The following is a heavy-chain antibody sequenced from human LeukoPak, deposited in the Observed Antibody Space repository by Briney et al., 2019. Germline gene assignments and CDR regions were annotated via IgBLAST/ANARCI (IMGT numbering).Heavy chain of an antibody. V-gene: IGHV3-21*01. CDR2: ISSSSSYI. Sequence: GGSLRLSCPASGFTFSSYSMNWVRQAPGKGLEWVSSISSSSSYIYYADSVKGRFTISRDNAKNSLYLQMNSLRAEDTAVYYCARIYCTNGVCYGSDYWGQGTLVTVSS. D-gene: IGHD2-8*01. CDR3: ARIYCTNGVCYGSDY. CDR1: GFTFSSYS. J-gene: IGHJ4*02.